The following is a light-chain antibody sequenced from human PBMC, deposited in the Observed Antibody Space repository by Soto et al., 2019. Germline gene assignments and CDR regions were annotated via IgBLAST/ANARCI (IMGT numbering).Light chain of an antibody. J-gene: IGKJ1*01. V-gene: IGKV3-20*01. CDR2: GAS. CDR1: QSVRSSY. Sequence: EIVLTQSPGTLSLSPWERATLSCRASQSVRSSYLAWYQQKPGQAPRVLIFGASSRATGIPDRFSGSGSGTDFTLTISRLEPEDFAVYYCQQYGRSPSTFGQGTKVDIK. CDR3: QQYGRSPST.